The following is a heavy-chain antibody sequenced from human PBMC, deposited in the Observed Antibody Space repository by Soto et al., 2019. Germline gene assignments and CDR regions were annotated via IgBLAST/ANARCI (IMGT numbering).Heavy chain of an antibody. D-gene: IGHD3-3*01. CDR1: GYTFTGYY. CDR2: INPNSGGT. Sequence: ASVKVSCKASGYTFTGYYMHWVRQAPGLGLEWMGWINPNSGGTNYAQKFQGWVTMTRDTSISTAYMELSRLRSDDTAVYYCARDAPSNYDFWSGALDYWGQGTLVTVS. V-gene: IGHV1-2*04. J-gene: IGHJ4*02. CDR3: ARDAPSNYDFWSGALDY.